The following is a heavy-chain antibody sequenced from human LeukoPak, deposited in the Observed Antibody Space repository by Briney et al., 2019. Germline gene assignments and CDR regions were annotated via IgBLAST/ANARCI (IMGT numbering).Heavy chain of an antibody. CDR1: GGSISSTNW. Sequence: PSETLSLTCGVSGGSISSTNWWRCVRQPPRQGLEWIGEISVTGRTNYNPSLNGRVTMSLAESSNQLSLNLTSVTAADTAIYYCSRESGAFCIFGYWGQGTLVIVPS. V-gene: IGHV4-4*02. CDR2: ISVTGRT. D-gene: IGHD1-26*01. J-gene: IGHJ4*02. CDR3: SRESGAFCIFGY.